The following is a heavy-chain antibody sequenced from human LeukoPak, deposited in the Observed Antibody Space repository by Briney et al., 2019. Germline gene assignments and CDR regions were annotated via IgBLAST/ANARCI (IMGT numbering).Heavy chain of an antibody. CDR2: IYYSGNT. CDR1: GXSISSSSYY. V-gene: IGHV4-39*01. Sequence: PSETLSLTCTVSGXSISSSSYYWGWIRQPPGKGLEWIGSIYYSGNTYYNPSLKSRVTISVDTSKNQFSLKLSSVTAADTAVYYCARQGWLGELLSPLDYWGQGTLVTVSS. D-gene: IGHD3-10*01. J-gene: IGHJ4*02. CDR3: ARQGWLGELLSPLDY.